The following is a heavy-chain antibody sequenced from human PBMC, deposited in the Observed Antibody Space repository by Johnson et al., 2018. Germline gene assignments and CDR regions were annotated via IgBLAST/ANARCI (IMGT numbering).Heavy chain of an antibody. J-gene: IGHJ3*01. V-gene: IGHV3-23*04. CDR3: AKKKTGPDVFDF. CDR1: GFTFDDYA. D-gene: IGHD1-14*01. CDR2: ISGRGGRI. Sequence: VQLVQSGGGLVQPGRSLRLSCAASGFTFDDYAMHWVRQAPGKGLEWVSAISGRGGRIYHADSVKGRFTISRDNSKNTLYLQMNSLRAEDTALYYCAKKKTGPDVFDFWGQGTMVTVSS.